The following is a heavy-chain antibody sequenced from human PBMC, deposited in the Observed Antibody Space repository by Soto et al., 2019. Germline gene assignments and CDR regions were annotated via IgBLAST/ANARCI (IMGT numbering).Heavy chain of an antibody. CDR3: ARLAAAGTYYYGMDA. Sequence: PGESLKISCKGSGYSFTSYWISWVRQMPGKGLEWMGRIDPSDSYTNYSPSFQGHVTISADKSISTAYLQWSSLKASDTAMYYCARLAAAGTYYYGMDAWGQGTTVTVSS. V-gene: IGHV5-10-1*01. J-gene: IGHJ6*02. CDR2: IDPSDSYT. D-gene: IGHD6-13*01. CDR1: GYSFTSYW.